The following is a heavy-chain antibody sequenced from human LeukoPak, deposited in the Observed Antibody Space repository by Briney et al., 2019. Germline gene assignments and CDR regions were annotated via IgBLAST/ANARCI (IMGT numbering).Heavy chain of an antibody. J-gene: IGHJ5*02. CDR1: GYTFTDYY. CDR3: ARVGYCSTTSCSPTRWFDP. CDR2: INSNSGGT. Sequence: ASVKVSCKASGYTFTDYYMHWVRQAPGQGLEWMGWINSNSGGTSYAQKFQGRVTMTRDTSISTAYMELRRLRSDDTAVYYCARVGYCSTTSCSPTRWFDPWGQGTLVPVSS. D-gene: IGHD2-2*01. V-gene: IGHV1-2*02.